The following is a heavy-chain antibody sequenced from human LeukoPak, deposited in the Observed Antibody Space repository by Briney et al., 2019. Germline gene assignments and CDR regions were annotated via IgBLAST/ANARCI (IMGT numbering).Heavy chain of an antibody. J-gene: IGHJ3*02. CDR1: GFTFSSYG. CDR2: ISGSGGST. CDR3: ARELVDSDAFDI. D-gene: IGHD5-12*01. V-gene: IGHV3-23*01. Sequence: GGSLRLSCAASGFTFSSYGMSWVRQAPGKGLEWVSAISGSGGSTYYADSAKGRFTISRDNAKNSLYLQMNSLRAEDTALYYCARELVDSDAFDIWGQGTMVTVSS.